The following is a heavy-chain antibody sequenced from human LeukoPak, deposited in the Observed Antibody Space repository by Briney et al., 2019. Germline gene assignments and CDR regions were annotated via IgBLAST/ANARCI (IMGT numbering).Heavy chain of an antibody. Sequence: SETLSLTCTVSGGSISSGSYYWSWIRQPAGKGLEWIGRIYTSGSTNYNPSLKRRVTISVDTSKNQFSLKLSSVTAADTAVYYCARGWITFDYWGQGTLVTVSS. D-gene: IGHD3-16*01. J-gene: IGHJ4*02. CDR2: IYTSGST. CDR1: GGSISSGSYY. V-gene: IGHV4-61*02. CDR3: ARGWITFDY.